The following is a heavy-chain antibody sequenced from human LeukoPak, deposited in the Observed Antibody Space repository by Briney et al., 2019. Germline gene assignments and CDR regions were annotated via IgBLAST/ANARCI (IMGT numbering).Heavy chain of an antibody. J-gene: IGHJ5*02. CDR1: GYTLTELS. D-gene: IGHD3-22*01. CDR2: FDPEDGET. V-gene: IGHV1-24*01. Sequence: ASVKVSCKVSGYTLTELSMHWVRQAPGNGLEGMGGFDPEDGETIYAQKFQGRVTMTEDTSTDTAYMELSSLRSEDTAVYYCATMYYYDSSGPNWFDPWGQGTLVTVSS. CDR3: ATMYYYDSSGPNWFDP.